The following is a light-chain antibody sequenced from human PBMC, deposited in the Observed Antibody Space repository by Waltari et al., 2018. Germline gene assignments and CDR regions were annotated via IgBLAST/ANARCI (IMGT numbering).Light chain of an antibody. V-gene: IGKV3-15*01. Sequence: EIVMTQSPATRSVSLGESVTLSCRASQNVRHNLAWYQQKPGQAPSLLISRISTRATGVPARFSGSGSGTEFTLTISSLQSEDSAVYYCQQYNDWLMYTFGQGTKLEI. CDR2: RIS. CDR1: QNVRHN. CDR3: QQYNDWLMYT. J-gene: IGKJ2*01.